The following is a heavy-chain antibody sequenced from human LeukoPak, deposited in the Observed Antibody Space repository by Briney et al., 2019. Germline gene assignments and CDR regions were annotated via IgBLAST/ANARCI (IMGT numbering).Heavy chain of an antibody. J-gene: IGHJ4*02. D-gene: IGHD2-21*02. Sequence: GGSLRLSCAASGFTFRSYAMNWVRQAPGKGLEWVSTLSAGGGSTSYADSVKGRFTISRDNSKNTLYLQMNSLRAEDTAVYYCASPDIVVVTAIKPSNDYWGQGTLVTVSS. V-gene: IGHV3-23*01. CDR3: ASPDIVVVTAIKPSNDY. CDR2: LSAGGGST. CDR1: GFTFRSYA.